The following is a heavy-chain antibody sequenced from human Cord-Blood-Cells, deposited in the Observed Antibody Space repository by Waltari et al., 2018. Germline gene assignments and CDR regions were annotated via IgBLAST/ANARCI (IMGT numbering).Heavy chain of an antibody. V-gene: IGHV4-34*01. CDR2: INHSGST. Sequence: QVQLQQWGAGLLKPSETLSLTCAVYGGSFSGYYCSWIRQPPGKGLEWIGEINHSGSTNYNPSLKSRVTISVDTSKNQFSLKLSSVTAADTAVYYCARLPWGYCSSTSCYDAFDIWGQGTMVTVSS. J-gene: IGHJ3*02. CDR3: ARLPWGYCSSTSCYDAFDI. D-gene: IGHD2-2*01. CDR1: GGSFSGYY.